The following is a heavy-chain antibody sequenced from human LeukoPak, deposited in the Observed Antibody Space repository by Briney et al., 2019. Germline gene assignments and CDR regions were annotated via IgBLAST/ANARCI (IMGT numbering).Heavy chain of an antibody. J-gene: IGHJ4*02. CDR1: GFTFSSYW. CDR3: AREDYGDYSFDY. V-gene: IGHV3-7*01. CDR2: INQDGSEK. D-gene: IGHD4-17*01. Sequence: GGSLRLSCAASGFTFSSYWMSWVRQAPGKGLEWLANINQDGSEKYYVDSVKGRFTISRDNAKNSLYLQMNSLRAEDTAVYYCAREDYGDYSFDYWGQGTLVTVSS.